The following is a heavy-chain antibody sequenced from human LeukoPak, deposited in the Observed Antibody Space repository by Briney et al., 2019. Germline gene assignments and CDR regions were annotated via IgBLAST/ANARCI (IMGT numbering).Heavy chain of an antibody. D-gene: IGHD4-23*01. CDR3: ARDLGLRGST. Sequence: PGGSLRLSCEVSGFTFSDSWMHWVRQPAGKERVWVSRMYGDMSDISYADSVKGRFIISRDNAKNTVYLQMNSVRGEDTAVYYCARDLGLRGSTWGQGTRVTVSS. V-gene: IGHV3-74*01. CDR2: MYGDMSDI. J-gene: IGHJ5*02. CDR1: GFTFSDSW.